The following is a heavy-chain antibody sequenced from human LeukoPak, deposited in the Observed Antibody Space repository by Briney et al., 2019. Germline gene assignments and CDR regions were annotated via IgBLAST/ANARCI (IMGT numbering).Heavy chain of an antibody. V-gene: IGHV3-30*02. CDR3: ARDKAVTTEVTQHFQH. J-gene: IGHJ1*01. CDR1: GFTFSDYG. D-gene: IGHD4-23*01. CDR2: IRYDGDDK. Sequence: GGSLRLSCAASGFTFSDYGMHWVRQTPGKGLEWVAFIRYDGDDKDYADSVKGRFTISRDNSKNTLYLQMNSLRAEDTAVYYCARDKAVTTEVTQHFQHWGQGTLVTVSS.